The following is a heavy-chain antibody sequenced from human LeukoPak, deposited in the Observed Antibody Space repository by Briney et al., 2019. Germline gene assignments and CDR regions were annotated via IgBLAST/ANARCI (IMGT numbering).Heavy chain of an antibody. V-gene: IGHV4-4*07. CDR3: ARSPSTKVHYYYGMDV. Sequence: ASETLSLTCTVSGGSISSYYWSWIRQPAGKGLEWIGRTYTSGSTNYNPSLKSRVTMSVDTSKNQFPLKLSSVTAADTAVYYCARSPSTKVHYYYGMDVWGQGTTVTVSS. D-gene: IGHD5/OR15-5a*01. J-gene: IGHJ6*02. CDR2: TYTSGST. CDR1: GGSISSYY.